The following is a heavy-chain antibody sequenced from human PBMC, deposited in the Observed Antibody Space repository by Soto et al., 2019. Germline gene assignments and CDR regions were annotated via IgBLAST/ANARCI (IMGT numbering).Heavy chain of an antibody. CDR3: ARSSWFGFGYYYYCMDV. V-gene: IGHV2-26*01. CDR1: GFSLSNARMG. CDR2: IFSNDEK. Sequence: SGPTLVNPTETLTLTCTVSGFSLSNARMGVSWIRQPPGKALEWLAHIFSNDEKSYSTSLKSRLTISKDTSKSQVVLTMTNMDPVDTATYYCARSSWFGFGYYYYCMDVWGKGTTVTVSS. J-gene: IGHJ6*03. D-gene: IGHD3-16*01.